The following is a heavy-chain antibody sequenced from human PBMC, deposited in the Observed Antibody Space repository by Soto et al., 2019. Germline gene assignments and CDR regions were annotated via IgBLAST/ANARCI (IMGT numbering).Heavy chain of an antibody. CDR3: ARHDNQNWFDP. CDR2: FHYSGST. CDR1: GGSIRSSSYY. J-gene: IGHJ5*02. V-gene: IGHV4-39*01. Sequence: QLQLQESGPGLVKPSETLSLTCTVSGGSIRSSSYYWGWIRQPPGKGLEWIGSFHYSGSTYYNPSLKSRITISVDTSKNQFSLKLSSVTAADTAVYYCARHDNQNWFDPWGQGTLVTVSS.